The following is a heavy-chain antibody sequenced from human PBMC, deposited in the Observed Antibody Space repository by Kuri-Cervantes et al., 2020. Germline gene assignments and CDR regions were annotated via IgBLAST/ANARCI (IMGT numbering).Heavy chain of an antibody. Sequence: SVKVSCKASGGTFSSYAISWVRQAPGQGLEWMGGIIPIFGTANYAQKSQGRVTITADESTSTAYMELSSLRSEDTAVYYCASSSGYSGYDSNLVIDYWGQGTLVTVSS. CDR2: IIPIFGTA. CDR3: ASSSGYSGYDSNLVIDY. V-gene: IGHV1-69*13. D-gene: IGHD5-12*01. CDR1: GGTFSSYA. J-gene: IGHJ4*02.